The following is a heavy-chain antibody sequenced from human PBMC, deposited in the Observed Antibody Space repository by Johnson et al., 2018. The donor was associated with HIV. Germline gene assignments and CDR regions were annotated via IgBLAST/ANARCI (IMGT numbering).Heavy chain of an antibody. CDR3: ARDGMAATKANI. CDR1: GFTFSSYA. V-gene: IGHV3-30*04. Sequence: QVQLVESGGGLVKPGGSLRLSCAASGFTFSSYAMHWVRQAPGKGLEWVAVISYEGSTKYYADSVKGRFTISRDNSKNTLYLQMNSLRAEDTAVYYCARDGMAATKANIWGQGTMVTVSS. CDR2: ISYEGSTK. D-gene: IGHD1-14*01. J-gene: IGHJ3*02.